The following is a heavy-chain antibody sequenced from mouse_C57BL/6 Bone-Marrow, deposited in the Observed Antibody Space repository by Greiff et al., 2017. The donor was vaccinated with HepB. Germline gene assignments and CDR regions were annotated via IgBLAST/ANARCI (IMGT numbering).Heavy chain of an antibody. CDR1: GFTFSSYA. V-gene: IGHV5-4*01. D-gene: IGHD1-1*01. CDR2: ISDGGSYT. J-gene: IGHJ2*01. CDR3: ARDLTTVVARTY. Sequence: EVMLVESGGGLVKPGGSLKLSCAASGFTFSSYAMSWVRQTPEKRLEWVATISDGGSYTYYPDNVKGRFTISRDNAKNNLYLQMSHLKSEDTAMYYCARDLTTVVARTYWGQGTTLTVSS.